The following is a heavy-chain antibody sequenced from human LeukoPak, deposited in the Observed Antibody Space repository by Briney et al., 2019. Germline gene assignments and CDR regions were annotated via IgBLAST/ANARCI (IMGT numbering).Heavy chain of an antibody. V-gene: IGHV3-11*01. CDR3: ARDSRYGDLFDY. Sequence: GGSLRLSCAASGFTFSDYCMSWTRQAPGKGLEWVSYISSSGSTIYYADSVKGRFTISRDNAKNSLYLQMNSLRAEDTAVYYCARDSRYGDLFDYWGQGTLVTVSS. CDR1: GFTFSDYC. J-gene: IGHJ4*02. D-gene: IGHD4-17*01. CDR2: ISSSGSTI.